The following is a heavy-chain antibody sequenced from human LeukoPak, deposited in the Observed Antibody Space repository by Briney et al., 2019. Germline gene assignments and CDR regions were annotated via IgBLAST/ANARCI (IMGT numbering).Heavy chain of an antibody. J-gene: IGHJ4*02. Sequence: ASETLSLTCTVSGGSISSSSYYWGWIRKPPGKGLEWIGSIYYSGSTYYNPSLKSRVTISVDTSKNQFSLKLSSVTAADTAVYYCARHSGNLFDYWGQGTLVTVSS. CDR2: IYYSGST. V-gene: IGHV4-39*01. D-gene: IGHD1-26*01. CDR1: GGSISSSSYY. CDR3: ARHSGNLFDY.